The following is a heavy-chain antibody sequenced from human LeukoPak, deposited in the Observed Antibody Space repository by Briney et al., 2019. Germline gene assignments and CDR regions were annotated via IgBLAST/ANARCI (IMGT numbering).Heavy chain of an antibody. D-gene: IGHD2-2*01. J-gene: IGHJ5*02. CDR3: AHSLASGCGSTSCLNWFDP. V-gene: IGHV2-5*01. CDR2: IYWNDDK. CDR1: GFSLSTSGVG. Sequence: KVSGPTLVNPTQTLTLTCTFSGFSLSTSGVGVGWIRQPPGKALEWLALIYWNDDKRYSPSLKSRLTITKDTSKNQVVLTMTNMDPVDTATYYCAHSLASGCGSTSCLNWFDPWGQGTLVTVSS.